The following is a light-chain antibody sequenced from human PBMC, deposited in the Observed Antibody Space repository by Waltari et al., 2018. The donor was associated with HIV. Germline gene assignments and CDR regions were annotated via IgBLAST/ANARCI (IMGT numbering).Light chain of an antibody. V-gene: IGLV1-40*01. J-gene: IGLJ2*01. CDR3: QSYDSRLADHVV. Sequence: QPVLTQPPSVSGSPGQRVAIPCTGTSPNIGAGYRVHWYQQRPGSAPKPLIFAENSRTSGIPARFSGSTSGASASLAISEIQPEDEADYYCQSYDSRLADHVVFGGGTKLTVL. CDR2: AEN. CDR1: SPNIGAGYR.